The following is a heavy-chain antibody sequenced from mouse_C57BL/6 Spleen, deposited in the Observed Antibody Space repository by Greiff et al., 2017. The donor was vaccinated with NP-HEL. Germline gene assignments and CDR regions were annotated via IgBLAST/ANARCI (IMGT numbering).Heavy chain of an antibody. Sequence: VQLQQSGPEPVKPGASVKISCKASGYAFSSSWMNWVKQRPGKGLEWIGRIYPGDGDTNYNGKFKGKATLTADKSSSTAYMQLSSLTSEDSAVYFCARGDGRGDYWGQGTTLTVSS. D-gene: IGHD2-3*01. V-gene: IGHV1-82*01. CDR2: IYPGDGDT. CDR1: GYAFSSSW. J-gene: IGHJ2*01. CDR3: ARGDGRGDY.